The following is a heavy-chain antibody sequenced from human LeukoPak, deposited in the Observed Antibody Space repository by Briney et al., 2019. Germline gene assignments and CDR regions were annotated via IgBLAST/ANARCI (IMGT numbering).Heavy chain of an antibody. V-gene: IGHV4-39*01. CDR3: TRQWSNFWSDN. D-gene: IGHD3-3*01. J-gene: IGHJ4*02. Sequence: SETLSLTCTVSGGSISSSSYYWGWIRQPPGKGLEWIGSIYYSGSTYYNPSLKSRVTIAVDTSKNQFFLRLTSMTAADTAVYYCTRQWSNFWSDNWGQGTLVTVSS. CDR1: GGSISSSSYY. CDR2: IYYSGST.